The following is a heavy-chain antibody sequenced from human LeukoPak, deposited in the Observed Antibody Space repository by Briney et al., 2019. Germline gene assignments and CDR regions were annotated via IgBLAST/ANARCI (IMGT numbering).Heavy chain of an antibody. Sequence: ASVKVSCKASGYTFTGYYMHWVRQAPGQGLEWMGRINPNSGGTNYAQKFQGRVTMTRDTSISTAYTELSRLRSDDTAVYYCARGPRLDSSGWYYGAFDIWGRGTMVTVSS. CDR1: GYTFTGYY. V-gene: IGHV1-2*06. CDR3: ARGPRLDSSGWYYGAFDI. J-gene: IGHJ3*02. D-gene: IGHD6-19*01. CDR2: INPNSGGT.